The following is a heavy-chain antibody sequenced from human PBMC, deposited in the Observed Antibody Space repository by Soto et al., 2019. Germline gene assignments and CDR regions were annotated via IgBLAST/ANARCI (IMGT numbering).Heavy chain of an antibody. J-gene: IGHJ3*02. CDR2: IIPILGTA. CDR1: GGTFSSYA. V-gene: IGHV1-69*06. CDR3: ARADSSSWDPPGDAFDI. D-gene: IGHD6-13*01. Sequence: QVQLVQSGAEVKKPGSSVKVSCKASGGTFSSYAISWVRQAPGQGLEWMGGIIPILGTANYAQKFQGRVKITADKSKSTAYMELSSLRSEDTAVYYCARADSSSWDPPGDAFDIWGQGTMVTVSS.